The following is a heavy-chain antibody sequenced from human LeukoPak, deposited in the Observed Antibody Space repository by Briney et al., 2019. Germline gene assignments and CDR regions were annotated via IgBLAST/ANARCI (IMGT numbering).Heavy chain of an antibody. CDR3: ARGNVLRFLQGYYFDY. Sequence: NPSETLSLTCTVSGGSISGYYWSWIRQPAGKGLEWIGRIYTSGTTNYNPFLKSRVTMSVDTSKNQFSLKLRSVTAADTAVYYCARGNVLRFLQGYYFDYWGQGTLVTVSS. D-gene: IGHD3-3*01. CDR1: GGSISGYY. CDR2: IYTSGTT. V-gene: IGHV4-4*07. J-gene: IGHJ4*02.